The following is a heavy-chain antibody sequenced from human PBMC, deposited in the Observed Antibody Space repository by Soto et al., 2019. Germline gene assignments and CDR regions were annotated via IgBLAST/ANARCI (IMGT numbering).Heavy chain of an antibody. CDR2: ISQSGTT. V-gene: IGHV4-4*02. Sequence: SETLSLTCAVSGASISSDYRWTWVRQPPGEGLEWIGEISQSGTTKYNPSLASRVTISVDKSKNQFSLRLTSMTAADTAVYYCAKKVPAALRLYYFFGLDVWGHGTTVTFS. CDR1: GASISSDYR. CDR3: AKKVPAALRLYYFFGLDV. J-gene: IGHJ6*02. D-gene: IGHD2-15*01.